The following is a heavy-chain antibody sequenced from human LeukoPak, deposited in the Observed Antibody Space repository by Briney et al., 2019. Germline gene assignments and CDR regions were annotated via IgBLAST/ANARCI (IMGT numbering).Heavy chain of an antibody. D-gene: IGHD5-24*01. CDR1: GYTFTSYD. V-gene: IGHV1-8*01. CDR3: ARNGYNNKAFDI. Sequence: ASVKVSCKASGYTFTSYDINWVRQATGQGPEWMGWMNPNSGNTGYAQEFQGRVTMTRDTSLRTAYMELTSLRDEDTAMYYCARNGYNNKAFDIWGQGTMVTVSS. CDR2: MNPNSGNT. J-gene: IGHJ3*02.